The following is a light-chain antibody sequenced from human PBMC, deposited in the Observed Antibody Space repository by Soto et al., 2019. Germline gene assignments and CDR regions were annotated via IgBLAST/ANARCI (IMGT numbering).Light chain of an antibody. Sequence: EIVLTQSPATLSLSPGDRATLSCRASQSVSSYLVWYQQKPGQAPRLLIFGASNRATGIPARFSGSGSGTDFSLTISSLEPEDFAVYYCQQRSSWPITFGQGTRLEIK. CDR3: QQRSSWPIT. CDR2: GAS. J-gene: IGKJ5*01. V-gene: IGKV3-11*01. CDR1: QSVSSY.